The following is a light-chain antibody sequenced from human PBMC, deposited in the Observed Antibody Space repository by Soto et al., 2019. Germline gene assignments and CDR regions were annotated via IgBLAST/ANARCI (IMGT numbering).Light chain of an antibody. CDR3: QSSVSSPRT. J-gene: IGKJ1*01. V-gene: IGKV3-20*01. CDR2: DAS. Sequence: EIVLTQSPGTLSLSPGERATLSCRASQSLSSSQLAWYQQKPGQAPRLLIHDASSRATGISDRFTGSGSGTDFTLTINTQEPADFAGYYCQSSVSSPRTFGLGTRVEI. CDR1: QSLSSSQ.